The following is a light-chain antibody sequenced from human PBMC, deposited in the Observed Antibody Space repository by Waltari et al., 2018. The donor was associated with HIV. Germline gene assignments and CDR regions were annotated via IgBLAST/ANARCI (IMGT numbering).Light chain of an antibody. Sequence: QSALTQPPSASGSPGQSVTISCTGTSSYVGGYNYVSWYQQHPGKAPKLMIYEVSKRPSGAPDRFSGSKSGNTASLTVSGLQAEDEADYYCNSYAGSNNVVFGGGTKVTVL. V-gene: IGLV2-8*01. J-gene: IGLJ2*01. CDR3: NSYAGSNNVV. CDR2: EVS. CDR1: SSYVGGYNY.